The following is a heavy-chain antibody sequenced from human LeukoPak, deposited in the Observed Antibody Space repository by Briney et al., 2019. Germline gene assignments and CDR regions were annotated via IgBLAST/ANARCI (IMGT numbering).Heavy chain of an antibody. Sequence: PGGSLRLSCAASGFTFSSYEMNWVRQAPGKGLEWVSYISSRGSTIYYADSVKGRFTISRDNAKNSLYLQMNSLRAEDTAVYYCARGRYYYGSGSYSCHYYYGMDVWGKGTTVTVSS. V-gene: IGHV3-48*03. CDR3: ARGRYYYGSGSYSCHYYYGMDV. CDR2: ISSRGSTI. J-gene: IGHJ6*04. D-gene: IGHD3-10*01. CDR1: GFTFSSYE.